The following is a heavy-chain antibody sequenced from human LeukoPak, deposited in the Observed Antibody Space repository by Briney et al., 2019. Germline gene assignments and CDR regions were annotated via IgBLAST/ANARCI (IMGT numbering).Heavy chain of an antibody. CDR1: GFTFSTYG. J-gene: IGHJ4*02. CDR2: TTGSGHFT. CDR3: TKRITATTPFDS. V-gene: IGHV3-23*01. D-gene: IGHD4-17*01. Sequence: SGGSLRLSCAASGFTFSTYGISWVRQAPGKGLEWVSATTGSGHFTKYADSVKGRFTISRDNSKNIVYLQMNSLRVEDTALYYCTKRITATTPFDSWGQGTLVIVSS.